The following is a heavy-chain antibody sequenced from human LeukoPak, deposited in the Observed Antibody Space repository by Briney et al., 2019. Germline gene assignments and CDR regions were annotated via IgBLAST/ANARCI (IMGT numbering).Heavy chain of an antibody. CDR3: ASPVKYYDTWSGYPPFDY. Sequence: SVKVSCTASGGTFNNFAISWVRQAPGQGLEWVGGIIPMSGTANYAQKFQGRVTITADESTSTAYMELSSLRSEDTAIYYCASPVKYYDTWSGYPPFDYWGQGTLVTVSS. CDR2: IIPMSGTA. D-gene: IGHD3-3*01. CDR1: GGTFNNFA. J-gene: IGHJ4*02. V-gene: IGHV1-69*13.